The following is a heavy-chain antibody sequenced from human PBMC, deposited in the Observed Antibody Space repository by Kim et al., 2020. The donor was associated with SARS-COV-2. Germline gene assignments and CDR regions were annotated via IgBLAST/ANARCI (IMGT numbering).Heavy chain of an antibody. V-gene: IGHV4-39*07. Sequence: SETLSLTCTVSGGSISSSSYYWGWIRQPPGKGLEWIGSIYYSGSTYYNPSLKSRVTISVDTSKNQFSLKLSSVTAADTAVYYCARFGADDAFDIWGQGTMVTVSS. CDR1: GGSISSSSYY. CDR3: ARFGADDAFDI. CDR2: IYYSGST. J-gene: IGHJ3*02. D-gene: IGHD3-16*01.